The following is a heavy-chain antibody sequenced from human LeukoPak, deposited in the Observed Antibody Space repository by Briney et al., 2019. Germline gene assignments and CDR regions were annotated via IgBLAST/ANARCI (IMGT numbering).Heavy chain of an antibody. J-gene: IGHJ5*02. Sequence: SETLSPTCTVSGGSISSGGYYWSWIRQHPGKGLEWIGYIYYSGSTYYNPSLKSRVTISVDTSKNQFSLKLSSVTAADTAVYYCARGLLFSWFDPWGQGTLVTVSS. CDR1: GGSISSGGYY. CDR3: ARGLLFSWFDP. CDR2: IYYSGST. D-gene: IGHD2-21*02. V-gene: IGHV4-31*03.